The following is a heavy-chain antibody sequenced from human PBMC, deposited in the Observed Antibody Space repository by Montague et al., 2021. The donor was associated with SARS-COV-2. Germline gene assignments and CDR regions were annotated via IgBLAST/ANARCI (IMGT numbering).Heavy chain of an antibody. V-gene: IGHV3-7*01. CDR2: IKQDGSEK. CDR3: ARDSFFVGDSSADYYYGMDV. CDR1: GFTFSSYW. D-gene: IGHD3-22*01. Sequence: SLRLSCAASGFTFSSYWMSLVRQAPGKGLEWVANIKQDGSEKYYVDSVKGRFTISRDNAKNSLYLQMNSLRAEDTAVYYCARDSFFVGDSSADYYYGMDVWGQGTTVTVSS. J-gene: IGHJ6*02.